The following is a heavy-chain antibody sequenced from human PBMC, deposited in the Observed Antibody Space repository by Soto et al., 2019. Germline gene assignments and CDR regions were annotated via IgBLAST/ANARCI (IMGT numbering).Heavy chain of an antibody. D-gene: IGHD3-10*01. CDR2: LSSDGSNN. Sequence: QVQLVESVGGVVQPGGSLRLSCAARGFALSPYTIHWVRQAPGKGLEWVAGLSSDGSNNFYPDSVKGRITISRDNSKTTIHLQINNLRPEDTAIYYCAKDAEMHATRLLSYFALDLWGRGTTVTVSS. CDR3: AKDAEMHATRLLSYFALDL. J-gene: IGHJ6*02. CDR1: GFALSPYT. V-gene: IGHV3-30-3*01.